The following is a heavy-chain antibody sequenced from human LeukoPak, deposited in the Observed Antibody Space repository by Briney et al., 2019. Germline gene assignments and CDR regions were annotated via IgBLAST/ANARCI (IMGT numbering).Heavy chain of an antibody. D-gene: IGHD3-10*01. Sequence: ASVKVSFKSSGYTFTGYYMHWVRQAPGQGLEWMGWINPNSGGTNYAQKFQGRVTMTRDTSISTAYMELSRLRSDDTAVYYCARDRGNWFDPWGQGSLVTVSS. V-gene: IGHV1-2*02. CDR2: INPNSGGT. J-gene: IGHJ5*02. CDR3: ARDRGNWFDP. CDR1: GYTFTGYY.